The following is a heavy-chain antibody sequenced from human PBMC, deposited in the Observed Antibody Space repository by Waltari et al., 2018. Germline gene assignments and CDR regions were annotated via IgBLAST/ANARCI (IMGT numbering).Heavy chain of an antibody. Sequence: QITLKESGPTLVKPTQTLTLTCPFSGSSLSTTGVGVGWIRQPPGKALEWLALIYWDDDKRYSPSLKSRLTITKDTSKNQVVLTMTNMDPVDTATYYCAHSGARARGDYFQHWGQGTLVTVSS. J-gene: IGHJ4*02. CDR2: IYWDDDK. D-gene: IGHD6-6*01. V-gene: IGHV2-5*02. CDR3: AHSGARARGDYFQH. CDR1: GSSLSTTGVG.